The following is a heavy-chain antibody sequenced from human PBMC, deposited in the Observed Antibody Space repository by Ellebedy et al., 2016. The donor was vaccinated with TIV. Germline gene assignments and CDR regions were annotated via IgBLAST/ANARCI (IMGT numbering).Heavy chain of an antibody. V-gene: IGHV3-30*03. CDR3: ARDGGSTSHFDY. CDR1: GFSVSTYG. CDR2: ISDDASNK. J-gene: IGHJ4*02. D-gene: IGHD2-2*01. Sequence: GESLKISCAASGFSVSTYGMSWVRQTPGKGLEWVAVISDDASNKYSADSVKGRFTISRDNSKNTLYLQMNSLRAKDTAVYYCARDGGSTSHFDYWGQGTLVTVSS.